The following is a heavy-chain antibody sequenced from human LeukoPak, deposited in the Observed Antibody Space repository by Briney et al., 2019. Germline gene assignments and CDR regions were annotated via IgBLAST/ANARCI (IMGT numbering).Heavy chain of an antibody. J-gene: IGHJ4*02. D-gene: IGHD3-16*01. CDR1: GFTFSNYW. Sequence: PGGSLRLPCAASGFTFSNYWMNWVRQAPGKGLEWVANIKQDGSEKYYVDSVKGRFTISRDNAKNSLYLQMISLRAEDTAVYYCARARGIDYWGQGTLVTVSS. V-gene: IGHV3-7*02. CDR3: ARARGIDY. CDR2: IKQDGSEK.